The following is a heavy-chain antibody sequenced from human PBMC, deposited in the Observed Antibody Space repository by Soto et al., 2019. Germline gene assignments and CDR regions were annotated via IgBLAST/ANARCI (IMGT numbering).Heavy chain of an antibody. J-gene: IGHJ4*02. CDR2: IKQDGSEK. Sequence: QSGGSLRLSCAASGFTFSSYWMSWVRQAPGKGLEWVANIKQDGSEKYYVDSVKGRFTISRDNAKNSLYLQMNSLRAEDTAVYYCARERPNYDILSSYSPITNTFDYWGQGTLVTVSS. CDR3: ARERPNYDILSSYSPITNTFDY. D-gene: IGHD3-9*01. V-gene: IGHV3-7*01. CDR1: GFTFSSYW.